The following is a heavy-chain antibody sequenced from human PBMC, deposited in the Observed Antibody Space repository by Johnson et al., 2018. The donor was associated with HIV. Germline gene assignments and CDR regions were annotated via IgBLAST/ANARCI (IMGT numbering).Heavy chain of an antibody. J-gene: IGHJ3*02. CDR2: ISWNSGSI. CDR1: GFTFSSYA. V-gene: IGHV3-9*01. CDR3: ARGFVRITMILVADAFDI. D-gene: IGHD3-22*01. Sequence: EVQLVESGGGVVQPGRSLRLSCAASGFTFSSYAMHWVRQAPGKGLEWVSGISWNSGSIGYADSVKGRFTISRDNAKNSLYLQMNSLRADDTALYYCARGFVRITMILVADAFDIWGQGTMVTVSS.